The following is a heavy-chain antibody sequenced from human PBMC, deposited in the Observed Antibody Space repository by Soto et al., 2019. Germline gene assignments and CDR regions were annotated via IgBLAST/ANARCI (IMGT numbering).Heavy chain of an antibody. D-gene: IGHD3-3*01. CDR1: GFTLSSYG. V-gene: IGHV3-33*01. J-gene: IGHJ6*02. CDR2: ISYDGSNR. Sequence: GGSLRLSCAASGFTLSSYGMHWVRQAPGKGLEWVAVISYDGSNRYYADSVKGRFTISRDNSKNTLYLQMNSLRAEDTAVYYCARVSFWSGEYYYGMDAWGQGTTVTVSS. CDR3: ARVSFWSGEYYYGMDA.